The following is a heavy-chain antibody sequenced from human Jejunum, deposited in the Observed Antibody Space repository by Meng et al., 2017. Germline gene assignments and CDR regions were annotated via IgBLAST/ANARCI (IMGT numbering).Heavy chain of an antibody. V-gene: IGHV6-1*01. Sequence: QVHRQQSGPGLVKPSPTLSLTCAISGDSVSSNSAAWNWIRQSPSRGLEWLGRTYYRSKYYNDYALSVKSRISINPDTSKNQFSLQLNSVTPEDTAIYYCARDWGDVRGGFDFWGQGTLVTVSS. J-gene: IGHJ4*02. CDR3: ARDWGDVRGGFDF. D-gene: IGHD3-10*02. CDR2: TYYRSKYYN. CDR1: GDSVSSNSAA.